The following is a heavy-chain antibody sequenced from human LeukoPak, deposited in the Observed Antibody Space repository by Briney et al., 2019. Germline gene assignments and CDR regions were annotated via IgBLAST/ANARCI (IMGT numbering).Heavy chain of an antibody. CDR2: ISYDGSNK. V-gene: IGHV3-30*19. CDR3: ARGEAYSYGPYYYYYYMDV. D-gene: IGHD5-18*01. CDR1: GYSFTSYW. J-gene: IGHJ6*03. Sequence: GESLKISCKGSGYSFTSYWIGWVRQAPGKGLEWVAVISYDGSNKYYADSVKGRFTISRDNSKNTLYLQMNSLRAEDTAVYYCARGEAYSYGPYYYYYYMDVWGKGTTVTVSS.